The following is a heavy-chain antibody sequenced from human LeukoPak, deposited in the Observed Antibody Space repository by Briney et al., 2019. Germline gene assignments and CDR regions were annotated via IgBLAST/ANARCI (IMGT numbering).Heavy chain of an antibody. CDR1: GGSISSYY. CDR2: IYYSGST. D-gene: IGHD1-26*01. J-gene: IGHJ3*02. CDR3: ARGYSGSQPDAFDI. V-gene: IGHV4-59*01. Sequence: SETLSLTCTVSGGSISSYYWSWIRQPPGKGLEWIGYIYYSGSTNYNPSLKSRVTISVDTSKNQFSLKLSSETAADTAVYYCARGYSGSQPDAFDIWGQGTMVTVSS.